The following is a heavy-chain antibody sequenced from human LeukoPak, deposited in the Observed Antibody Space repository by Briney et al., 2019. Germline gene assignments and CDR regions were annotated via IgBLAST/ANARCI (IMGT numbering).Heavy chain of an antibody. CDR3: ARHETQSNYYYYYMDV. Sequence: GESLKISCKGSGYSFTSYWIGWVRPMPGKGLEWMGIIYPGDSDTRYSPSFQGQVTISADKSISTAYLQWSSLKASDTAMYYCARHETQSNYYYYYMDVWGKGTTVTVSS. CDR2: IYPGDSDT. V-gene: IGHV5-51*01. CDR1: GYSFTSYW. J-gene: IGHJ6*03.